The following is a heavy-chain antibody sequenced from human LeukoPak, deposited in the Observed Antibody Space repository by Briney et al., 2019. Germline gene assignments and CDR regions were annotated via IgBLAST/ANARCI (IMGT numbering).Heavy chain of an antibody. Sequence: PGGSLRLSCAASGFTFSSYGMHWVRQAPGKGLEWVAVISYDGSNKYYADSVKGRFTISRDNSKNTLYLQMNSLRAEDTAVYCCAKGEGFDYWGQGTLVTVSS. CDR2: ISYDGSNK. CDR1: GFTFSSYG. CDR3: AKGEGFDY. V-gene: IGHV3-30*18. J-gene: IGHJ4*02.